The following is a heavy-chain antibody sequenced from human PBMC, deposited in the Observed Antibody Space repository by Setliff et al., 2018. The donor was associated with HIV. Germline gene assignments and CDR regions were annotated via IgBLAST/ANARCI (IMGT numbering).Heavy chain of an antibody. D-gene: IGHD3-22*01. CDR1: GGAISTYY. J-gene: IGHJ3*02. V-gene: IGHV4-4*09. CDR2: IYSSGST. Sequence: TLSLTCTVSGGAISTYYWTWIRQPPGKGLEWIGYIYSSGSTHQNPSLKSRVTMSVDTSKNQFSLKLSSVTAADTAVYYCARSEDYYDSSGDAFEIWGQGTMVTVSS. CDR3: ARSEDYYDSSGDAFEI.